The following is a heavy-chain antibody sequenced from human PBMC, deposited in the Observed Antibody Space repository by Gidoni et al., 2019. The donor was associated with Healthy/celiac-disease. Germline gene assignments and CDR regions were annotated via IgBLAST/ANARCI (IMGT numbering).Heavy chain of an antibody. V-gene: IGHV1-24*01. CDR1: GYTLTELS. J-gene: IGHJ4*02. CDR2: FDPEDGET. D-gene: IGHD3-10*01. CDR3: ATGGFYGSGSEN. Sequence: QVHMIQSGAAVKKPGASVKVSCQVSGYTLTELSMHWVRQAPGKGLEWMVGFDPEDGETFYAQKFQCSVTMSEDTSTDTAYMELSSLRSEDTAVYYCATGGFYGSGSENWGQGTLVTVSS.